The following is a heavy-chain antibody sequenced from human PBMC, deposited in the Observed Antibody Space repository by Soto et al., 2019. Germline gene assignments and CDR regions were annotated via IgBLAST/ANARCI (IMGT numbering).Heavy chain of an antibody. CDR2: ISTYSGET. V-gene: IGHV1-18*01. CDR1: GYTFFTYD. J-gene: IGHJ5*02. CDR3: ARHHGPTTSENWFDP. D-gene: IGHD5-12*01. Sequence: QVHLVQSGVEVKPPGASVKVSCQTSGYTFFTYDISWVRQAPGQGLEWMGWISTYSGETKYAQKFQGRVTMTTKTSTTNGYLELRSLRSDDTAVYYCARHHGPTTSENWFDPWGQGTLVTVSS.